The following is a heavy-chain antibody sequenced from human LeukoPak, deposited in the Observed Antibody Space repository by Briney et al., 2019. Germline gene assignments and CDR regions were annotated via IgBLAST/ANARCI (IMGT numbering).Heavy chain of an antibody. V-gene: IGHV3-23*01. J-gene: IGHJ5*02. CDR1: GFTFSSYA. CDR2: ISGGGTST. D-gene: IGHD2-2*01. Sequence: SGGSLRLSCAASGFTFSSYAMGWVRQAPGKGLEWVSVISGGGTSTYYADSVKGRFTISRDNSKNTLFLQMNSLRAEDTAVYYCAKGCSTTKCFSGPAFDPWGQGTLVTVSS. CDR3: AKGCSTTKCFSGPAFDP.